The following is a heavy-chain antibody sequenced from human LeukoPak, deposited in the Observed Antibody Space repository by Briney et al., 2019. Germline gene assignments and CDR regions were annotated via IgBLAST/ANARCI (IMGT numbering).Heavy chain of an antibody. D-gene: IGHD2-15*01. V-gene: IGHV3-23*01. CDR1: GLTLSSYA. J-gene: IGHJ6*02. CDR2: ISGSGGST. CDR3: AKGEREVGVVVVAVDYYYGMDV. Sequence: QPGGSLRPSRAASGLTLSSYAMSWVRQAPGKRLEWVSAISGSGGSTYYADSVKGRFTISRDNSKNTLYLQMNSLRAEDTAVYYCAKGEREVGVVVVAVDYYYGMDVWGQGTTVPVSS.